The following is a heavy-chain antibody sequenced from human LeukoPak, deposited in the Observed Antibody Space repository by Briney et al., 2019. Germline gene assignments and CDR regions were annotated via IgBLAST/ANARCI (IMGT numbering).Heavy chain of an antibody. Sequence: SETLSLTCTVSGGSISSYYWSWIRQPAGKGLEWIGRIYTSGSTNYNPSLKSRVTMSVDTSKNQFSLKLSSVTAADTAVYYCARARGLNGSSGFPLLGDAFDIWGQGTMVTVSS. J-gene: IGHJ3*02. CDR1: GGSISSYY. CDR3: ARARGLNGSSGFPLLGDAFDI. CDR2: IYTSGST. V-gene: IGHV4-4*07. D-gene: IGHD3-22*01.